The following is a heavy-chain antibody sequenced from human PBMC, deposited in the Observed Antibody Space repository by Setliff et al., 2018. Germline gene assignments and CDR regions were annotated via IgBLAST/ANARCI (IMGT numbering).Heavy chain of an antibody. D-gene: IGHD2-15*01. J-gene: IGHJ6*03. CDR2: INHSGST. CDR1: GGSFSNYY. V-gene: IGHV4-34*01. Sequence: SETLSLTCTVYGGSFSNYYWSWIRQPPGKGLEWIGEINHSGSTNYNPSLDSRVTMSVDTSKNQFSLKLKSVTAADTAMYYCARGCAAGACYSDYYYYMDVWGKGTTVTVSS. CDR3: ARGCAAGACYSDYYYYMDV.